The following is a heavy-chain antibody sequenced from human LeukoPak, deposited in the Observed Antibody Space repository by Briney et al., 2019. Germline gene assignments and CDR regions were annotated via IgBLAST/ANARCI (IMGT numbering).Heavy chain of an antibody. CDR2: ISSSSSYI. J-gene: IGHJ4*02. CDR1: GFNFSRNS. D-gene: IGHD3-22*01. Sequence: GGSLRLSCAASGFNFSRNSMNWVRQAPGKGLEWVSSISSSSSYIYYADSVKGRFTISRDNAKDSLYLQMNSLRAEDTAVYYCARGPYDSSGYYYADYFDYWGQGALVTVSS. CDR3: ARGPYDSSGYYYADYFDY. V-gene: IGHV3-21*01.